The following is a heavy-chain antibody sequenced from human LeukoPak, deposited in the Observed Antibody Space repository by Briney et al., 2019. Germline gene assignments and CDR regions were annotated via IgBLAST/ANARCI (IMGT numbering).Heavy chain of an antibody. D-gene: IGHD2-15*01. CDR2: ISGSGGSP. V-gene: IGHV3-23*01. CDR3: AKGALGYCSGGSCRGGDY. Sequence: GGSLRLSCAASGFTFSSYAMSWVRQAPGKGLEWVSAISGSGGSPYYAASVKGRFTISRDNSKNTLYLQMNSLRAEDTAVYYCAKGALGYCSGGSCRGGDYWGQGTLVTVSS. J-gene: IGHJ4*02. CDR1: GFTFSSYA.